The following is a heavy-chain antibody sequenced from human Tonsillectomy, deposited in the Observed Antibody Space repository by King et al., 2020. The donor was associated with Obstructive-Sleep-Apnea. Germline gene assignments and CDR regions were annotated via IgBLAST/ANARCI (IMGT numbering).Heavy chain of an antibody. J-gene: IGHJ6*02. V-gene: IGHV1-8*01. CDR3: ARRGYDQTTYYYYYGMDV. CDR2: MNPNSGTT. Sequence: QLVQSGAEVKKPGASVKVSCKASGYTLSSYEINWVRQATGQGLEWMGWMNPNSGTTGYAQKFQGRVTMTRNTSISIAYMELSSLRSDDTAVYYCARRGYDQTTYYYYYGMDVWGQGTTVTVSS. CDR1: GYTLSSYE. D-gene: IGHD5-12*01.